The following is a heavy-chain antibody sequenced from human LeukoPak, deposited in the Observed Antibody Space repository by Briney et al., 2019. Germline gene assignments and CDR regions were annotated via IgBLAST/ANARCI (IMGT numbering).Heavy chain of an antibody. V-gene: IGHV1-2*02. D-gene: IGHD2-15*01. CDR2: INPNSGGT. CDR3: GWSPNTFYLDY. CDR1: GYTFTGYY. Sequence: GGSVRVSCKASGYTFTGYYIHWVRQAPGQGLEWMGWINPNSGGTNSAQTIQGRVTMTRDTSISTAYMELSRLQSDDTAVYYCGWSPNTFYLDYWGQGTLVTVSS. J-gene: IGHJ4*02.